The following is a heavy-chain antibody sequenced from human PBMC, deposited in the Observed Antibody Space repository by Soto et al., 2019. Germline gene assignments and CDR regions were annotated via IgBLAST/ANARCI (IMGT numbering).Heavy chain of an antibody. Sequence: GVSLRLSFAASGFTFSSYSMNWVRQAPGKGLEWVSYISSSSSTIYYADSVKGRFTISRDNAKNSLYLQMNSLRDEDTAVYYCARVAYYYDSSGYFYWGQGTLVTVSS. CDR2: ISSSSSTI. D-gene: IGHD3-22*01. CDR1: GFTFSSYS. J-gene: IGHJ4*02. CDR3: ARVAYYYDSSGYFY. V-gene: IGHV3-48*02.